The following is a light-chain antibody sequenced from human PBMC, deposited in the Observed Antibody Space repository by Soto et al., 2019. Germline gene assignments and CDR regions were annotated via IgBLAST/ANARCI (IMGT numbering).Light chain of an antibody. Sequence: QSVLTQPPSVSAAPGQTVTISCSGSSSNIGNNYVSWYQQLPGTAPKLLIYDNNKRPSGIPARFSGSKSGTSATLGITGLQTGDEADYYCGTWDSSLSAGYVFGTGTKLTVL. CDR1: SSNIGNNY. V-gene: IGLV1-51*01. J-gene: IGLJ1*01. CDR3: GTWDSSLSAGYV. CDR2: DNN.